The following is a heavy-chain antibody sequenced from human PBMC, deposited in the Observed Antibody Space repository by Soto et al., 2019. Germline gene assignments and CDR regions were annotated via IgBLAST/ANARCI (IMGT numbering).Heavy chain of an antibody. CDR3: ARHPTGYPNWFDS. Sequence: SETLSLTCTVSGASISSRPYNWGWIRQPPKKGLEWIGTISYSATTYYNPSLESRVTMSVDTSQNQFSLKLSSVTAADTAVYYCARHPTGYPNWFDSWGQGTLVTVSS. J-gene: IGHJ5*01. CDR1: GASISSRPYN. CDR2: ISYSATT. V-gene: IGHV4-39*01. D-gene: IGHD3-9*01.